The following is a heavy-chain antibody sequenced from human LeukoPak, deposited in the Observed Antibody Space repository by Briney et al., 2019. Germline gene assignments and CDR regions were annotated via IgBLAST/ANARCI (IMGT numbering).Heavy chain of an antibody. V-gene: IGHV1-69*05. J-gene: IGHJ4*02. Sequence: ASVKVSCKASSYTFTSYGISWVRQAPGQGLEWMGRIIPIFGTANYAQKFQGRVTITTDESTSTAYMELSSLRSEDTAVYYCASVGSTVTTDYWGQGTLVTVSS. D-gene: IGHD4-17*01. CDR2: IIPIFGTA. CDR3: ASVGSTVTTDY. CDR1: SYTFTSYG.